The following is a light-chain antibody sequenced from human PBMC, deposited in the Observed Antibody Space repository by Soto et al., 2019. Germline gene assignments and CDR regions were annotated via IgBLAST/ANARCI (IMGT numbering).Light chain of an antibody. Sequence: EIVLTQSPGTLSLSPGERATLSCRASQSVSSSYLAWYQQKPGQAPMLLIYGASSRATGNPDRFSGSRSGTAVPPTISRQEPELLARYYWQQYDCSPVTFGQGTKVEIK. CDR3: QQYDCSPVT. J-gene: IGKJ1*01. V-gene: IGKV3-20*01. CDR1: QSVSSSY. CDR2: GAS.